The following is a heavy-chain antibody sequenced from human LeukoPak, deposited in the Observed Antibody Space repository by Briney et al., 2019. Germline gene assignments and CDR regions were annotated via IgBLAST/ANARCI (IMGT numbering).Heavy chain of an antibody. CDR1: GGTFSSYA. CDR2: IIPILGIA. J-gene: IGHJ4*02. V-gene: IGHV1-69*04. D-gene: IGHD1-26*01. Sequence: SVMVSCKASGGTFSSYAISWVRQAPGQGLEWMGRIIPILGIANYAQKFQGRVTITADKSTSTAYMELSSLRSEDTAVYYCASVGTAYSGSSTDYWGQGTLVTVSS. CDR3: ASVGTAYSGSSTDY.